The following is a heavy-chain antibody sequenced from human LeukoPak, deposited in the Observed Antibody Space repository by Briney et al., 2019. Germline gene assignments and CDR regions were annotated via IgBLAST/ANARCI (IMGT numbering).Heavy chain of an antibody. CDR2: IIPIFGTA. Sequence: GASLKVTCKASGGTFSSYDISWVRQPPGQGLEWMGGIIPIFGTANYAQKFQGRVTITADESTSTAYMELSSLRSEDTAVYYCARTGVLTGALYGGQGTLVTVSS. V-gene: IGHV1-69*13. CDR1: GGTFSSYD. J-gene: IGHJ4*02. D-gene: IGHD3-9*01. CDR3: ARTGVLTGALY.